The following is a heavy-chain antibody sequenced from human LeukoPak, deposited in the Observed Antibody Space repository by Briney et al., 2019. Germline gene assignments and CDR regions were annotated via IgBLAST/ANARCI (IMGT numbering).Heavy chain of an antibody. D-gene: IGHD4-17*01. Sequence: GGSLRLSCAASGFTFSSYAMSWVRQAPGKGLEWVSAISGSGGSTYYADSVKGRFTISRDNSKNTLYLQTNRLRAEDTAVYYCAKDDYGAVFDYWGQGTLVTVSS. V-gene: IGHV3-23*01. J-gene: IGHJ4*02. CDR1: GFTFSSYA. CDR3: AKDDYGAVFDY. CDR2: ISGSGGST.